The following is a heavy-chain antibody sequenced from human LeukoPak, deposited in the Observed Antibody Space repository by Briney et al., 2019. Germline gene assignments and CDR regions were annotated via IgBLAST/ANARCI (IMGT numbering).Heavy chain of an antibody. J-gene: IGHJ4*02. D-gene: IGHD5-24*01. CDR1: GFSISDYY. V-gene: IGHV3-11*04. CDR2: ISSSGSTI. CDR3: ARLRGGYRLY. Sequence: PGGSLRLSCAASGFSISDYYMNWVRQAPGKGLEWVSYISSSGSTIYYADSVKGRFTISRDNAKNSLYLQINSLRAEDTAVYYCARLRGGYRLYWGQGTLVTVSS.